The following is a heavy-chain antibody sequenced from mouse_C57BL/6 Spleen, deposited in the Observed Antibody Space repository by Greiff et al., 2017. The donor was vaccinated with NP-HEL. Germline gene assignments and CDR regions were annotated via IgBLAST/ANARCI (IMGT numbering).Heavy chain of an antibody. CDR3: ARYPPYYYGGSHWYFDV. V-gene: IGHV1-82*01. Sequence: VQLQQSGPELVKPGASVKISCKASGYAFSSSWMNWVKQRPGKGLEWIGRIYPGDGDTNYNGKFKGKATLTADKSSSTAYMQLSSLTSEDSAVYFCARYPPYYYGGSHWYFDVWGTGTTVTVSS. J-gene: IGHJ1*03. CDR1: GYAFSSSW. D-gene: IGHD1-1*01. CDR2: IYPGDGDT.